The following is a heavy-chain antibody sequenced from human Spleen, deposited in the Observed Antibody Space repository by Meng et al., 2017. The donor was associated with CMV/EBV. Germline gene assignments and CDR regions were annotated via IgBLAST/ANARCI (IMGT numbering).Heavy chain of an antibody. V-gene: IGHV1-8*01. D-gene: IGHD3-3*01. J-gene: IGHJ6*02. CDR3: ARGVGLYYDFWNGYAYYYYYYGMDV. CDR2: RNPNSGNT. CDR1: GYTFTSYD. Sequence: ASVKVSCKASGYTFTSYDINWVRQASGQGLAWMGWRNPNSGNTGYAQKFQGRVTITRNTSISTAYMELSRLRSEDTAVYYCARGVGLYYDFWNGYAYYYYYYGMDVWGQGTTVTVSS.